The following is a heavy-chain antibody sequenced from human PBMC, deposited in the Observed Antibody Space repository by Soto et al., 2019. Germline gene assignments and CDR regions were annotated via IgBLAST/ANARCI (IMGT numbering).Heavy chain of an antibody. J-gene: IGHJ6*02. CDR2: ISGSGGST. CDR3: AKGLVWAAAGTNDRSYYYGMDV. CDR1: GFTFSSYA. V-gene: IGHV3-23*01. D-gene: IGHD6-13*01. Sequence: GGSLRLSCAASGFTFSSYAMSWVRQAPGKGLEWVSAISGSGGSTYYADSVKGRFTSSRDNSKNTLYLQMNSLRAEDTAVYYCAKGLVWAAAGTNDRSYYYGMDVWGQGTTVTVSS.